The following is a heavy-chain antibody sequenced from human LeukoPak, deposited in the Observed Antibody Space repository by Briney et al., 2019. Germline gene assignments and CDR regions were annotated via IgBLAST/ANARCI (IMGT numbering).Heavy chain of an antibody. CDR1: GLSVSSNF. V-gene: IGHV3-53*01. CDR3: AKDAGFEWELVDY. Sequence: GGSLRLSCAATGLSVSSNFMSWVRQAPGKGLEWVSVIYGGGSTYYADSVKGRFTISRDNSKNTLYLQMNSLRAEDTAVYYCAKDAGFEWELVDYWGQGTLVTVSS. CDR2: IYGGGST. D-gene: IGHD1-26*01. J-gene: IGHJ4*02.